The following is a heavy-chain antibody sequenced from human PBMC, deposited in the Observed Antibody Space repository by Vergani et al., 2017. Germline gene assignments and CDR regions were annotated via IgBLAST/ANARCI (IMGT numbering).Heavy chain of an antibody. CDR2: IYTSGST. CDR3: AREPTRITIFGVVIQDYFDY. D-gene: IGHD3-3*01. V-gene: IGHV4-4*07. Sequence: QVQLQESGPGLVKPSETLSLTCTVSGGSISSYYWSWIRQPAGKGLEWIGRIYTSGSTTDNPSLKSRVTMSVDTSKNQFSLKLSSVTAADTAVYYCAREPTRITIFGVVIQDYFDYWGQGTLVTVSS. J-gene: IGHJ4*02. CDR1: GGSISSYY.